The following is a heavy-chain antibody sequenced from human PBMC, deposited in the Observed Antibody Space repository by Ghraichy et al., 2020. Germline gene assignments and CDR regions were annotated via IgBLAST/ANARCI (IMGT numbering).Heavy chain of an antibody. D-gene: IGHD6-13*01. CDR3: ARGIYGSSRGWFDP. CDR1: GFTFSNFE. V-gene: IGHV3-48*03. J-gene: IGHJ5*02. Sequence: GGSLRLSCAASGFTFSNFEMNWVRQAPGKGLEWVSYISSGGGSICYADSVKGRFTISRDNAKNSLYLQMFSLRAEDTATYYCARGIYGSSRGWFDPWGQGTLVTVSS. CDR2: ISSGGGSI.